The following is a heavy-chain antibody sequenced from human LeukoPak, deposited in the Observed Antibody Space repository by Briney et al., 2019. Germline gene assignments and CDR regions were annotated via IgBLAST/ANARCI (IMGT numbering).Heavy chain of an antibody. Sequence: PSETLSLTCTVSGGSISSYSWSWIRQPPGKGLEWIGYIYSRGSTNDNPSLKSRATISRDTSKNQLSLRVTSVTAADTAMYYCARHYLYGDPPAFDIWGQGTMVTVSS. CDR1: GGSISSYS. D-gene: IGHD4-17*01. V-gene: IGHV4-59*08. J-gene: IGHJ3*02. CDR3: ARHYLYGDPPAFDI. CDR2: IYSRGST.